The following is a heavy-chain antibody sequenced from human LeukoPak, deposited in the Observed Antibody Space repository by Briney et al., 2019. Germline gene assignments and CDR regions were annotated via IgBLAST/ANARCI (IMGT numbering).Heavy chain of an antibody. CDR2: IYYSGST. CDR1: GGSISSYY. V-gene: IGHV4-59*01. J-gene: IGHJ6*03. CDR3: AREGYSGSYYYHMDV. D-gene: IGHD1-26*01. Sequence: SETLSLTCSVSGGSISSYYWSWIRQPPGKGLEWIGYIYYSGSTNYNPSLKSRVTISVDTSMNQFSLKLSSVTAADTAVYYCAREGYSGSYYYHMDVWGKGTTVTVSS.